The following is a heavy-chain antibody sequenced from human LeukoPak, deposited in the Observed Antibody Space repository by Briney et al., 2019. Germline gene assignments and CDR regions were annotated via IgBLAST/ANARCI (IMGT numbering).Heavy chain of an antibody. CDR1: GYTLTELS. D-gene: IGHD1-1*01. Sequence: GASMKVSCNVSGYTLTELSMHWVRQAPGKGLEWMGGFDLEDGERVYAQKLQGRLTMTEDTSTDTAYMELSSLRSEDTATYYCAAGAQLPIDYWGQGTLVTVSS. CDR2: FDLEDGER. CDR3: AAGAQLPIDY. J-gene: IGHJ4*02. V-gene: IGHV1-24*01.